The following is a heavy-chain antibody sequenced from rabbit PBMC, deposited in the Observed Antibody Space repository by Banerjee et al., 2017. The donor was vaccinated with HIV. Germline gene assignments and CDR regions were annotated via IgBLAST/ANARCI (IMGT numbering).Heavy chain of an antibody. CDR3: ARDLAGVIGWNFNL. V-gene: IGHV1S45*01. CDR2: IYDGSSGGT. D-gene: IGHD4-1*01. Sequence: QQQLVESGGGLVKPGASLTLTCKASGFSFSSSYWICWVRQAPGKGLEWIACIYDGSSGGTVYATWAKGRFTISRTSSTTVTLQMTSLTAADTATYLCARDLAGVIGWNFNLWGPGTLVTVS. CDR1: GFSFSSSYW. J-gene: IGHJ4*01.